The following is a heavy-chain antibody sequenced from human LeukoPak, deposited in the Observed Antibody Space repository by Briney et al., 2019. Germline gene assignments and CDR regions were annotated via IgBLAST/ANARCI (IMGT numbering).Heavy chain of an antibody. CDR3: ARGRFGIVSYYYMDV. V-gene: IGHV4-61*02. D-gene: IGHD3-22*01. J-gene: IGHJ6*03. Sequence: SETLSLTCTVSGGSISSGSYYWSWIRQPAGKGLEWIGRIYTSGSTNYNPSLKSRVTISVDTSKNQFSLKLSPVTAADTAVYYCARGRFGIVSYYYMDVWDKGITVTVYS. CDR2: IYTSGST. CDR1: GGSISSGSYY.